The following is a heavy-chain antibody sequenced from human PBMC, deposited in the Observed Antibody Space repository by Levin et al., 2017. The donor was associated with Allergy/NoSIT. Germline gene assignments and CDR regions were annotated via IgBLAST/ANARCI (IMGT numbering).Heavy chain of an antibody. CDR2: IKHDGSEK. V-gene: IGHV3-7*01. Sequence: GGSLRLSCAASGFTFSRYWMNWVRQAPGKGLEWVANIKHDGSEKYYVDSVKGRFTISRDNAKNSLFLQVNSPRAEDTAVYFCARTSFSDCNGGSCYSDYGVDVWGQGTTVTVSS. J-gene: IGHJ6*02. D-gene: IGHD2-15*01. CDR3: ARTSFSDCNGGSCYSDYGVDV. CDR1: GFTFSRYW.